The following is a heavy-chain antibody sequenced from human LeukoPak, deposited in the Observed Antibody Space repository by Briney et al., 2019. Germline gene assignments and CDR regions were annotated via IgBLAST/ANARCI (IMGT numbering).Heavy chain of an antibody. Sequence: PSETLSLTCTVSGGSISSYYWSWIRQPPGKGLEWIGYIYYSGSTNYNPSLKSRVTISVDTPKNQFSLKLSSVTAADTAVYYCARAIGYSLDYWGQGTLVTVSS. CDR3: ARAIGYSLDY. V-gene: IGHV4-59*01. CDR1: GGSISSYY. CDR2: IYYSGST. J-gene: IGHJ4*02. D-gene: IGHD5-18*01.